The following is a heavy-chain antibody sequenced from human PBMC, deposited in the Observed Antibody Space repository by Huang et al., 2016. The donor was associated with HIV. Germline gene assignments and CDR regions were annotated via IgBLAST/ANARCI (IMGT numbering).Heavy chain of an antibody. Sequence: QVQLRQWGAGLVKPSETLSLTCAVFGGSFRGYYWTWIRQSPGKGLEWIGEINHIGKSNNRPSLKSRDTIANETAKNQVSLQLTAVSAADTGVYLCAREKSADSAWYGVYYFDYWGEGALVTVTS. D-gene: IGHD6-19*01. CDR1: GGSFRGYY. V-gene: IGHV4-34*04. CDR3: AREKSADSAWYGVYYFDY. J-gene: IGHJ4*02. CDR2: INHIGKS.